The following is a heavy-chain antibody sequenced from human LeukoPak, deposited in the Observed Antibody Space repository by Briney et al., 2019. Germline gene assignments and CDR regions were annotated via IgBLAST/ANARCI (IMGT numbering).Heavy chain of an antibody. J-gene: IGHJ6*02. CDR1: GCTFIDYY. CDR3: ASDERALYGMDV. V-gene: IGHV3-11*06. D-gene: IGHD1-1*01. Sequence: GGSLRLSSAAAGCTFIDYYMSWIRPPPANRLEWGSSITSSSSYIYYSDSAKGRFTISRDNTKNELYLQMNSLRAEDTGVYYGASDERALYGMDVWGQGTTVTVSS. CDR2: ITSSSSYI.